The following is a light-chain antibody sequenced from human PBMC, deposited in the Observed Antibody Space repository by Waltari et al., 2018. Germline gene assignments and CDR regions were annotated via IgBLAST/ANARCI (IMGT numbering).Light chain of an antibody. CDR1: QSVLYSSNNRNY. J-gene: IGKJ2*01. Sequence: DIVMTQSPDSLAVSLGERATINCKSSQSVLYSSNNRNYFAWYQQKPGQPPKLLIYGASTRESGVPDRFSGSGSGTDFTLTISSLQAEDVAVYYCQQYDSTPQTFGQGTKLEIK. V-gene: IGKV4-1*01. CDR3: QQYDSTPQT. CDR2: GAS.